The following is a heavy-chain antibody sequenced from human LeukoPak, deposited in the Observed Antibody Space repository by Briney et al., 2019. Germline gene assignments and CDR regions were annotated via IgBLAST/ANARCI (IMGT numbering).Heavy chain of an antibody. CDR3: ASIDEKVDAFDI. Sequence: SETLSLTCTVSGGSISSYYWSWIRQPAGKGLEWIGEINHSGSTNYNPSLKSRVTISVDTSKNQFSLKLSSATAADTAVYYCASIDEKVDAFDIWGQGTMVTVSS. V-gene: IGHV4-34*01. J-gene: IGHJ3*02. CDR1: GGSISSYY. CDR2: INHSGST.